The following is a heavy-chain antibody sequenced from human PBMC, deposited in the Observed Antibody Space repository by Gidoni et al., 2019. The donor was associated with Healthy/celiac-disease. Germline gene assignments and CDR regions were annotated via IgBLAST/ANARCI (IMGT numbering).Heavy chain of an antibody. V-gene: IGHV3-43*02. CDR3: AKDRPNSSLGWFDP. CDR2: ISGDGGST. Sequence: LEWVSLISGDGGSTYYADSVKGRFTISRDNSKNSLYLQMNSLRTEDTALYYCAKDRPNSSLGWFDPWGQGTLVTVSS. D-gene: IGHD6-13*01. J-gene: IGHJ5*02.